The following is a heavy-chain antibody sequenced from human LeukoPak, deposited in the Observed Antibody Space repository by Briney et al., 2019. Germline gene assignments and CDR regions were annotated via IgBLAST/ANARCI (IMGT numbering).Heavy chain of an antibody. D-gene: IGHD3-22*01. V-gene: IGHV3-23*01. J-gene: IGHJ4*02. CDR2: ISGSGGST. CDR1: GFTFSSYA. Sequence: PGGSLRLSCAASGFTFSSYAMNWVRQAPGKGLEWVSGISGSGGSTYYAGSVKGRFTISRDNSKNTLYLQMNSLRAEDTAVYYCAKNYYDRSGYYHADDYWGQGTLVTVSS. CDR3: AKNYYDRSGYYHADDY.